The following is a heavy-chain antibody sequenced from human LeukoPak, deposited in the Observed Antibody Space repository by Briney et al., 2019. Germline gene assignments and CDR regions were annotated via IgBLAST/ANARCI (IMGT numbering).Heavy chain of an antibody. CDR3: ALFIVGATFDY. CDR2: INPNSGGT. Sequence: GESLKISCKASGYTFTGYYMHWVRQAPGQGLEWMGWINPNSGGTNYAQKFQGRVTMTRDTSISTAYMELSRLRSDDTAVYYCALFIVGATFDYWGQGTLVTVSS. V-gene: IGHV1-2*02. D-gene: IGHD1-26*01. CDR1: GYTFTGYY. J-gene: IGHJ4*02.